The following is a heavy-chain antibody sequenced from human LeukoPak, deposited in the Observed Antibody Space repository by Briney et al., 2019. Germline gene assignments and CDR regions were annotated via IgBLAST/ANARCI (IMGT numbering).Heavy chain of an antibody. Sequence: PSETLSLTCSVSGDSIRSSYWSWIRQPPGKGLEWIGCVYYTGSSYYNPSLKSRATTSIDMSKNQFSLKLTSMTAADTAVYYCAGYGSGSYYKAFDFWGQGILVTVSS. CDR1: GDSIRSSY. CDR3: AGYGSGSYYKAFDF. CDR2: VYYTGSS. V-gene: IGHV4-59*01. J-gene: IGHJ4*02. D-gene: IGHD3-10*01.